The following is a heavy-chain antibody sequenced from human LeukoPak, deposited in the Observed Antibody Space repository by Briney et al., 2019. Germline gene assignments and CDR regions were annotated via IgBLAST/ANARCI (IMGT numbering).Heavy chain of an antibody. CDR3: ASGRLRYFDWLTYDAFDI. CDR1: GYTFISYD. D-gene: IGHD3-9*01. CDR2: MNPNSGTT. Sequence: ASVKVSCKASGYTFISYDINWVRQATGQGLEWMGWMNPNSGTTGYAQKFQGRVTMTRNTSISTAYMELSSLRSEDTAVYYCASGRLRYFDWLTYDAFDIWGQGTMVTVSS. J-gene: IGHJ3*02. V-gene: IGHV1-8*01.